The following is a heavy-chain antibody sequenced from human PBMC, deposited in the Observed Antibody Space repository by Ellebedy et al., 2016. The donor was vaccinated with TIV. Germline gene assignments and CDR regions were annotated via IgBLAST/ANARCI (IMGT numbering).Heavy chain of an antibody. CDR1: GYTFTSYD. Sequence: AASVKVSCKASGYTFTSYDINWVRQATGQGLEWMGWMNPNSGNTGYAQKFQGRVTITRNTSISTAYMELSSLRSEDTAVYYCARGVKGYRGSGNYWGQGTLVTVSS. CDR2: MNPNSGNT. CDR3: ARGVKGYRGSGNY. V-gene: IGHV1-8*03. D-gene: IGHD3-10*01. J-gene: IGHJ4*02.